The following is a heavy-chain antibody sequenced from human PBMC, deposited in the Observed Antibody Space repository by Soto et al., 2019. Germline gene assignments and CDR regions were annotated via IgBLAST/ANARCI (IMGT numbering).Heavy chain of an antibody. CDR3: THMRGLGLYGMDV. J-gene: IGHJ6*02. V-gene: IGHV2-5*01. Sequence: QITLKESGPTLVKPTQNLTLTCTFSGFSLSTSGVGVGWVRQPPGKAVEWLALIYWNDDKRFSQSLKSSLTTNKDTSKTQVVLTRTNMDPVDTATYYCTHMRGLGLYGMDVWGQGTTVTVSS. CDR1: GFSLSTSGVG. CDR2: IYWNDDK. D-gene: IGHD3-16*01.